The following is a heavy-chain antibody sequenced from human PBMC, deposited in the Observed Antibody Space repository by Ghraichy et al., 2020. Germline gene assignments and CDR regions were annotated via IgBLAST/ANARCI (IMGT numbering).Heavy chain of an antibody. V-gene: IGHV4-39*01. Sequence: SETLSLTCTVSGGSISSSSYYWGWIRQPPGKGLEWIGSIYYSGSTYYNPSLKSRVTISVDTSKNQFSLKLSSVTAADTAVYYCAHGGRFDPWGQGTLVTVPS. CDR3: AHGGRFDP. D-gene: IGHD3-16*01. J-gene: IGHJ5*02. CDR2: IYYSGST. CDR1: GGSISSSSYY.